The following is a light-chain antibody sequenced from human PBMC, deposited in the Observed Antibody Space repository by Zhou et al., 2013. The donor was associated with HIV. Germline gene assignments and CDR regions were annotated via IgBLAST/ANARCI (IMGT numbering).Light chain of an antibody. CDR2: GVS. V-gene: IGKV3-20*01. Sequence: EIVLTQSPGTLSLSPGERATLSCRASQSVTSNYLAWYQQKPAQAPRLLIYGVSNRATGIPDRFSGSGSGTDFTLTLSRLEPEDFAVYFCQQYGSSPITFGPGTRLEIK. J-gene: IGKJ5*01. CDR1: QSVTSNY. CDR3: QQYGSSPIT.